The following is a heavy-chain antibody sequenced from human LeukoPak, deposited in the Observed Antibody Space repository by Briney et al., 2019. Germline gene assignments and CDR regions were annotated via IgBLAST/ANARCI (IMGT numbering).Heavy chain of an antibody. CDR2: INHSGST. CDR1: GGSFSGYY. D-gene: IGHD3-3*01. Sequence: SETLSLTCAVYGGSFSGYYWSWIRQPPGKGLEWIGEINHSGSTNYNPSLKSRVTISVDTSKNQFSLKLSSVTAADTAVYYCAGGGSSGRFFDYWGQGTLVTVSS. V-gene: IGHV4-34*01. J-gene: IGHJ4*02. CDR3: AGGGSSGRFFDY.